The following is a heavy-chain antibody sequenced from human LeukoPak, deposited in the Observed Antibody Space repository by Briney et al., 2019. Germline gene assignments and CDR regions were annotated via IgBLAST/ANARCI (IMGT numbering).Heavy chain of an antibody. CDR1: GGSFSGYY. Sequence: SETLSLTCAVYGGSFSGYYWSWIRQPPGKGLEWIGEINHSGSTNYNPSLKSRVTISVDTSKNQFSLKLSSVTAADTVVYYCARANDYGSGSYYDWFDPWGQGTLVTVSS. D-gene: IGHD3-10*01. CDR3: ARANDYGSGSYYDWFDP. CDR2: INHSGST. J-gene: IGHJ5*02. V-gene: IGHV4-34*01.